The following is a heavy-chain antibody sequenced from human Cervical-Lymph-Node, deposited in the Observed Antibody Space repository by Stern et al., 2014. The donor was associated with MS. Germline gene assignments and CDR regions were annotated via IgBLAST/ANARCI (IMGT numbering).Heavy chain of an antibody. D-gene: IGHD4-17*01. CDR2: ISYDVSNK. CDR1: GFTFSRYG. J-gene: IGHJ6*02. CDR3: ARDRLDGDYVYYYGLDV. Sequence: VQLVESGGGVVRPGRSLRVSCATSGFTFSRYGVLWVRQAPGKGLEWVAAISYDVSNKYDGASVKGRLTISRDNSKNTLSLQMNILRPEDSGVYHCARDRLDGDYVYYYGLDVWGQGTTVTVSS. V-gene: IGHV3-30*03.